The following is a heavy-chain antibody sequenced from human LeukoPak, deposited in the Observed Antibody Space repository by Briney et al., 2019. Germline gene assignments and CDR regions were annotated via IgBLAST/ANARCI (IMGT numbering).Heavy chain of an antibody. CDR2: ISGTGGST. V-gene: IGHV3-23*01. CDR3: AKGLSPGDYSLHY. D-gene: IGHD4-11*01. Sequence: PGGSLRLSCAASGFTFSSYAMNWVRRAPGKGLEWVSTISGTGGSTYYADSVKGRFTISRDTSKNTLYLQMNSLRAEDTAVYYCAKGLSPGDYSLHYWGQGILVTVSS. CDR1: GFTFSSYA. J-gene: IGHJ4*02.